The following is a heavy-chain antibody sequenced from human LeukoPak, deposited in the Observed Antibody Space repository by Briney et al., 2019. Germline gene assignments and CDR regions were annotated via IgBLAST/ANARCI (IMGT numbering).Heavy chain of an antibody. Sequence: GSLRLSCAASGFTISSYEMNWVRQAPGKGLEWVSHISSSGETKTYADSVQGRFTISRDNAKNTLYLQMNSLRAEDTAVYYCARELPRIGGQTDASDIWGQGTMVTVS. V-gene: IGHV3-48*03. J-gene: IGHJ3*02. CDR2: ISSSGETK. D-gene: IGHD3-16*01. CDR3: ARELPRIGGQTDASDI. CDR1: GFTISSYE.